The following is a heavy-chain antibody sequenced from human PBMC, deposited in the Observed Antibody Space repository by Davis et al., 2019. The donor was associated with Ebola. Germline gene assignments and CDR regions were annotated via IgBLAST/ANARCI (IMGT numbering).Heavy chain of an antibody. CDR1: GGSFTAHV. J-gene: IGHJ1*01. Sequence: SETLSLTCAVYGGSFTAHVWNWIRQSPRKGLEWIGEIDHSGIRTYNVALQNRVSMSVDASKNQFSLRLTSVTAADTAVYYCSDWSRWGQGTLVTVSS. CDR2: IDHSGIR. D-gene: IGHD1-1*01. CDR3: SDWSR. V-gene: IGHV4-34*01.